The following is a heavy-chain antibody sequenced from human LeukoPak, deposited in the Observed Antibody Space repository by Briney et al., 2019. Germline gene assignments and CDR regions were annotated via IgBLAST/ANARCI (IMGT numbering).Heavy chain of an antibody. CDR2: INHSGST. CDR3: ARQLRTCFDY. V-gene: IGHV4-34*01. J-gene: IGHJ4*02. CDR1: GGSFSGYY. Sequence: PSETLSLTCAVYGGSFSGYYWSWIRQPPGKGLEWIGEINHSGSTNYNPSLKSRVTISVDTSKNQFSLKLSSVTAADTAVYYCARQLRTCFDYWGQGTLVTVFS. D-gene: IGHD2-2*01.